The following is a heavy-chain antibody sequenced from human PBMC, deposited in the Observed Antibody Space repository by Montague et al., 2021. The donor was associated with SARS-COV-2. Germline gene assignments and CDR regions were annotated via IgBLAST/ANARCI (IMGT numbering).Heavy chain of an antibody. V-gene: IGHV3-48*03. J-gene: IGHJ6*03. D-gene: IGHD3-3*01. Sequence: SLRLSCAASGFTVSSYEMKWVRQAPGKGLEWVSYISSSGSSLYYXYSXQGRFTISRDNAKNSLYLQMNSLRVEDTAVYYCARGGEKPYYDFWSGYFESPGGTHYYYYMDVWGKGTTVTVSS. CDR2: ISSSGSSL. CDR3: ARGGEKPYYDFWSGYFESPGGTHYYYYMDV. CDR1: GFTVSSYE.